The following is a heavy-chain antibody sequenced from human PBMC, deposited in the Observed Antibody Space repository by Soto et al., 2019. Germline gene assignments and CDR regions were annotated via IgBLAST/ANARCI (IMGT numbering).Heavy chain of an antibody. CDR3: ARDYSSSWWGYYYYGMDV. D-gene: IGHD6-13*01. J-gene: IGHJ6*02. V-gene: IGHV3-7*01. Sequence: GGSLRLSCAASGFTFSSYWMSWVRQAPGKGLEWVANIKQDGSEKYYVDSVKGRFTISRDNAKNSLYLQMNSLRAEDTAVYYCARDYSSSWWGYYYYGMDVWGQGTTVTVSS. CDR1: GFTFSSYW. CDR2: IKQDGSEK.